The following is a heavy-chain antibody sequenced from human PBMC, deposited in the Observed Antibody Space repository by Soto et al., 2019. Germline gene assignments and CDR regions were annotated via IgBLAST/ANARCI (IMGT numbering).Heavy chain of an antibody. Sequence: SETLYLTCTVSGGSLSSYYWSWIRQPPGKGLEWIGYIYYSGSTNYNPSLKSRVTISVDTSKNQFSLKLSSVTAADTAVYYCARDVPRGSCGWYYSGMDVWAQRTTVTVSS. CDR1: GGSLSSYY. CDR3: ARDVPRGSCGWYYSGMDV. J-gene: IGHJ6*02. CDR2: IYYSGST. D-gene: IGHD6-19*01. V-gene: IGHV4-59*01.